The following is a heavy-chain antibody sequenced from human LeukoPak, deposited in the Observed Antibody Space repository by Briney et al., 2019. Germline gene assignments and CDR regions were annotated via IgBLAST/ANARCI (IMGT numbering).Heavy chain of an antibody. D-gene: IGHD3-22*01. J-gene: IGHJ4*02. V-gene: IGHV1-69*04. Sequence: GASVKVSCKASGGTFSSYAISWVRQAPGQGLEWMGRIIPILGIANYAQKFQGRVTITADKSTSTAYMELSSLRSEDTAVYYCARDLSRYYDSSGYRYWGQGTLVTVSS. CDR3: ARDLSRYYDSSGYRY. CDR2: IIPILGIA. CDR1: GGTFSSYA.